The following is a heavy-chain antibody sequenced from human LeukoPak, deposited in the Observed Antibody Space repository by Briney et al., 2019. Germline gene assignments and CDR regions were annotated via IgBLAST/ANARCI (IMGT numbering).Heavy chain of an antibody. V-gene: IGHV1-69*05. CDR2: IIPIFGTA. CDR1: GGTFSSYA. D-gene: IGHD6-19*01. CDR3: ASGSIAVAGNFDY. J-gene: IGHJ4*02. Sequence: SVKVSCKAPGGTFSSYAISWVRQAPGQGLEWMGRIIPIFGTANYAQKFQGRVTITTDESTSTAYMELSSLRSEDTAVYYCASGSIAVAGNFDYWGQGTLVTVSS.